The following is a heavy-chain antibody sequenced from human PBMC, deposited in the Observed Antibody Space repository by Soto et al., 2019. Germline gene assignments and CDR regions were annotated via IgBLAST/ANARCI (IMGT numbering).Heavy chain of an antibody. D-gene: IGHD6-13*01. CDR3: ARGPPLAAAGLIAY. Sequence: QVQLQQWGAGLLKPSETLSLTCAVYGGSFSGYYCSWIRQPPGKGLEWIGEINHSGSTNYNPSLKSRFTISVDTSKNQFSLKLSSVTAADTAVYYWARGPPLAAAGLIAYWGQGTLVTVSS. V-gene: IGHV4-34*01. CDR1: GGSFSGYY. CDR2: INHSGST. J-gene: IGHJ4*02.